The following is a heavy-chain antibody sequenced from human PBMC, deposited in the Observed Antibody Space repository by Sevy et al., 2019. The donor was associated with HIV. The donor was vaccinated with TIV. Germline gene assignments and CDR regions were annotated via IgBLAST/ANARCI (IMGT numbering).Heavy chain of an antibody. Sequence: GGSLRLSCAASGFTFSSYWMSWVRQAPGKGLEWVANIKQDGSGKYYVDSVKGRFTISRDNAKNSLYLQMNSLRAEDTAVYYCARDPVTDCSSTSCYLGYYGMDVWGQGTTVTVSS. CDR1: GFTFSSYW. CDR3: ARDPVTDCSSTSCYLGYYGMDV. V-gene: IGHV3-7*03. D-gene: IGHD2-2*01. J-gene: IGHJ6*02. CDR2: IKQDGSGK.